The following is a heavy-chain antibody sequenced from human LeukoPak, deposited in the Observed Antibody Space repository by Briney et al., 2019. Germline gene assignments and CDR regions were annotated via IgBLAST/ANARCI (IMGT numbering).Heavy chain of an antibody. Sequence: SETLSLTCTVSGGSISSYYWSWIRQPAGKGLEWIGRIYTSGNTDYNPSLRSRVTMSVDTSKNQFSLKLSSVTAADTAVYYCAREPHCTNGVCSAYWGQGTLVTVSS. CDR3: AREPHCTNGVCSAY. CDR2: IYTSGNT. J-gene: IGHJ4*02. CDR1: GGSISSYY. V-gene: IGHV4-4*07. D-gene: IGHD2-8*01.